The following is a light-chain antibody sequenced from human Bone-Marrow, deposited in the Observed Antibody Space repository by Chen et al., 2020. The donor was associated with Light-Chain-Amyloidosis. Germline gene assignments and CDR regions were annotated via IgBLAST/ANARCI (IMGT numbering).Light chain of an antibody. V-gene: IGLV2-14*01. CDR1: SSDVGGDNH. CDR2: EVT. Sequence: QPALTQPASVSGPPAQSITISCTGTSSDVGGDNHVSWYQQHPDKAPKLMIYEVTNRPSWVPDRFSGSKSDNTASLTISGLQTEDEADYFCSSYTITNTLVFGSGTRVTVL. J-gene: IGLJ1*01. CDR3: SSYTITNTLV.